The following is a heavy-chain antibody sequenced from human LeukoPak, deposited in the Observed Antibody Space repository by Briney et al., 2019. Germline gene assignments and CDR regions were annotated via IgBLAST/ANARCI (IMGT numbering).Heavy chain of an antibody. D-gene: IGHD6-13*01. J-gene: IGHJ5*02. CDR1: GYTFTSYD. V-gene: IGHV1-8*01. CDR2: MNPNSGNT. Sequence: GASVKVSCKASGYTFTSYDINRVRQATGQGLEWMGWMNPNSGNTGYAQKFQGRVTMTRNTSISTAYMELSSLRSEDTAVYYSARVGQQLVNWFDPWGQGTLVTVSS. CDR3: ARVGQQLVNWFDP.